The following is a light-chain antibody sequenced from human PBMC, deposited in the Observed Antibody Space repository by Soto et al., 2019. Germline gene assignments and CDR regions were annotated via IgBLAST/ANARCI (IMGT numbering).Light chain of an antibody. J-gene: IGLJ3*02. CDR2: GNS. CDR1: SSNIGAGYD. CDR3: QSSDSSRSGPWV. Sequence: QSVLTQPPSVSGAPGQRVTISCTGSSSNIGAGYDVHWYQQLPGTAPKLLIYGNSNRPSGVPDRFSGSKSGTSASLAITGLQAEDEADYYCQSSDSSRSGPWVFGGGTKLTVL. V-gene: IGLV1-40*01.